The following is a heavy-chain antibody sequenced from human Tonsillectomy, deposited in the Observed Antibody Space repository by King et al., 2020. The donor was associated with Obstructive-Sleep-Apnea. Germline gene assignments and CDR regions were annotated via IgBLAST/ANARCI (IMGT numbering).Heavy chain of an antibody. D-gene: IGHD3-22*01. J-gene: IGHJ4*02. Sequence: TLKESGPTLVKPTQTLTLTCTFSGFSLSTTGVVVGWFWQPPGNALEWLALIYWFDVKRYSPSLKSRLTITKDTSKNQVVLTMTNMDPLDTATYYCAHAYYYDSSGYQGLDYWGQGTLVTVSS. V-gene: IGHV2-5*01. CDR1: GFSLSTTGVV. CDR2: IYWFDVK. CDR3: AHAYYYDSSGYQGLDY.